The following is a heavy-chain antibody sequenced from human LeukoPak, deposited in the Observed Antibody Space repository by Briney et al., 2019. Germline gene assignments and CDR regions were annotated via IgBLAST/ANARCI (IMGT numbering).Heavy chain of an antibody. Sequence: GGSLRLSCAASGFTFDDYAMHWVRQAPGKGLEWVAAISYDGSNKNYADSVKGRFTISRDNSKNTLYLQMNSLRVEDTAVYYCAKDRYSGSYLQTGPCAHWGQGTLVTVSS. D-gene: IGHD1-26*01. CDR3: AKDRYSGSYLQTGPCAH. V-gene: IGHV3-30*18. CDR2: ISYDGSNK. J-gene: IGHJ4*02. CDR1: GFTFDDYA.